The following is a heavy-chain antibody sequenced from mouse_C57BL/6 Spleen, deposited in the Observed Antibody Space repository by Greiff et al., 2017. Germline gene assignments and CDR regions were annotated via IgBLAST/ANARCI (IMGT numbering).Heavy chain of an antibody. V-gene: IGHV1-55*01. D-gene: IGHD3-2*02. J-gene: IGHJ4*01. CDR3: ARRAQATPEDN. CDR2: IYPGSGST. Sequence: VQLQQPGAELVKPGASVKMSCKASGYTFTSYWITWVKQRPGQGLEWIGDIYPGSGSTNYNEKFKSKATLTVATSSSTAYMQLSSLTSEDSAVYYCARRAQATPEDNWGQRTSVTVSS. CDR1: GYTFTSYW.